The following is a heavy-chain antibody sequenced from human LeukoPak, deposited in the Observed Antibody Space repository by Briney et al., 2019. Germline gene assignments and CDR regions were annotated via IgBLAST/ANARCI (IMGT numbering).Heavy chain of an antibody. J-gene: IGHJ6*02. D-gene: IGHD5-12*01. CDR3: AREGYSGYHYYYYGMDV. V-gene: IGHV6-1*01. Sequence: SQTLSLTCAISGDSVSSNSAAWNWIRQSPSRGLEWLGRTFYRSKWYNDYAVSVKSRITINPDTSKNQFSLQLNSVTPEDTAVYYCAREGYSGYHYYYYGMDVWGQGTTVTVSS. CDR2: TFYRSKWYN. CDR1: GDSVSSNSAA.